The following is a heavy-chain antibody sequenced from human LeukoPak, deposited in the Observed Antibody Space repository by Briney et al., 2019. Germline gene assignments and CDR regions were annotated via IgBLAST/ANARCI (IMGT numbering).Heavy chain of an antibody. J-gene: IGHJ5*02. V-gene: IGHV3-15*01. Sequence: PGGSLRLSCAASGFTFSSYWMSWVRQAPGKGLEWVGRIKRKTDGGTTDYAAPVKGRFTISRDDSKNTLYLQMKSLKTEDTAVYYCTTEEYQPYVLDPWGQETLVTVSS. CDR1: GFTFSSYW. CDR3: TTEEYQPYVLDP. CDR2: IKRKTDGGTT. D-gene: IGHD2-2*01.